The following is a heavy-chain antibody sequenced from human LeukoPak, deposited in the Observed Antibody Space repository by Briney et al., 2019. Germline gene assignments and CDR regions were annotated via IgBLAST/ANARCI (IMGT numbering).Heavy chain of an antibody. CDR2: IYYSGST. CDR1: GGSISSSTYY. V-gene: IGHV4-39*07. D-gene: IGHD3-10*01. CDR3: ARLGYYYGSGSYYPSDY. Sequence: SETLSLTCTVSGGSISSSTYYWGWIRQPPGKGLEWIGSIYYSGSTYYNPSLKSRVTISVDTSKNQFSLKLSSVTAADTAVYYCARLGYYYGSGSYYPSDYWGQGTLVTVSS. J-gene: IGHJ4*02.